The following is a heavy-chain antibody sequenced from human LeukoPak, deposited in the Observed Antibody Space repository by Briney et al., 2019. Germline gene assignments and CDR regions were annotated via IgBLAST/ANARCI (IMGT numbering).Heavy chain of an antibody. Sequence: GGSLRLSCEAFGFSVRSSYMSWVRQAPGKGLEWVSVIYTSDSTHYADSVKGRFIISRDNSRNTLYLQMNSLRAEDTAVYYCARGASCGGDCYPHWGQGTLVTVSS. CDR3: ARGASCGGDCYPH. V-gene: IGHV3-53*01. D-gene: IGHD2-21*02. J-gene: IGHJ4*02. CDR1: GFSVRSSY. CDR2: IYTSDST.